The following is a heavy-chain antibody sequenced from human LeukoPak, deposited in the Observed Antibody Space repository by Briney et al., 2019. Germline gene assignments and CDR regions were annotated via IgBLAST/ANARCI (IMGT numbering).Heavy chain of an antibody. V-gene: IGHV3-43*01. CDR3: AKDMDYGGNSGVFDY. Sequence: GGSLRLSCAASGFSFDDYTMHWVRQAPGKGLEWVSLISWDGGSTYYGDSVRGRFTISRDSSKNSLYLQMNSLRTEDTALYYCAKDMDYGGNSGVFDYWGQGTLVTVSS. CDR2: ISWDGGST. CDR1: GFSFDDYT. D-gene: IGHD4-23*01. J-gene: IGHJ4*02.